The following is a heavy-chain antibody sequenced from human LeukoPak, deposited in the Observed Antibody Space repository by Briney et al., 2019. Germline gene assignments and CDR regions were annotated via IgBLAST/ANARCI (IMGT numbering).Heavy chain of an antibody. V-gene: IGHV3-53*03. CDR2: FYSGGVT. CDR1: GFTVSDTY. CDR3: ARGGANTFNSYYYYSVDV. J-gene: IGHJ6*03. D-gene: IGHD2/OR15-2a*01. Sequence: PGGSLRLSCAASGFTVSDTYITCVRQPPGKRLEYVSIFYSGGVTDYAASVKGRFTISRDESKNTVYLHMNNVRADDTAKYYCARGGANTFNSYYYYSVDVCGKGTTVTVSS.